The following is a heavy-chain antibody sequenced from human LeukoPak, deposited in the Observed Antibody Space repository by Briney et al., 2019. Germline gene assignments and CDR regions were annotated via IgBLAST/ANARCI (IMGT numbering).Heavy chain of an antibody. CDR3: AKAAAVDTSFDY. V-gene: IGHV4-34*01. J-gene: IGHJ4*02. CDR2: INHSGST. Sequence: SETLSLTCTVSGGSISSYYWSWIRQPPGKGLEWIGEINHSGSTSYNPSLKSRVTISVDTSKNQFSLKLSSVTAADTAVYYCAKAAAVDTSFDYWGQGTLVTVSS. D-gene: IGHD6-13*01. CDR1: GGSISSYY.